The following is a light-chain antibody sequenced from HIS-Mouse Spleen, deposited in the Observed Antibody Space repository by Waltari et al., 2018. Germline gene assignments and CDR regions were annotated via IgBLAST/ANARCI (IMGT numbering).Light chain of an antibody. CDR2: EVS. Sequence: QSPLTQPASVSGSPGQSITISCTGTSSDVGGYNYVSWYHQHPGKAPKLMIYEVSNRPSGVSNRFSGSKSGNTASLTISGLQAEDEADYYCSSYTSSSTRVFGGGTKLTVL. CDR3: SSYTSSSTRV. V-gene: IGLV2-14*01. CDR1: SSDVGGYNY. J-gene: IGLJ3*02.